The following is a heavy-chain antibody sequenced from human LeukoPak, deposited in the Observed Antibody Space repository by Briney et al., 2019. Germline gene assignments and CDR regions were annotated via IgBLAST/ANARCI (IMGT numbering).Heavy chain of an antibody. D-gene: IGHD3-10*01. CDR1: GYTFTSYD. CDR2: MNPNSGNT. CDR3: AREVRNHGDAFDI. V-gene: IGHV1-8*03. J-gene: IGHJ3*02. Sequence: GASVKVSCKASGYTFTSYDINWVRQATGQGLEWMGWMNPNSGNTGYAQKFQGRVTITRNTSISTAYMELSSLRSEDTAVYYCAREVRNHGDAFDIWGQGTMVTVSS.